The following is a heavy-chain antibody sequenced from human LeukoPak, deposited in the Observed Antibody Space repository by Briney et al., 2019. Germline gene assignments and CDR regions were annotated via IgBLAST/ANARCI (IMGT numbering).Heavy chain of an antibody. CDR1: GFTFSNYA. V-gene: IGHV3-30-3*01. CDR2: ISDDGSRQ. D-gene: IGHD4-17*01. Sequence: GGSLRLSCAATGFTFSNYAIHWGRQAPGKGLEWVAFISDDGSRQHYADSVKGRFTISRDNSKNTLNLQMNSLRAEDTAVYYCVKDRTGTCTLDYWGQGTLVTVSS. J-gene: IGHJ4*02. CDR3: VKDRTGTCTLDY.